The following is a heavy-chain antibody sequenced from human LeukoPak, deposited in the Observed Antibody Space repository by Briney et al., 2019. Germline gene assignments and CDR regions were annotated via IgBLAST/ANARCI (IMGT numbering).Heavy chain of an antibody. V-gene: IGHV3-30*02. CDR2: IRYDGTIK. D-gene: IGHD3-3*01. CDR3: AKESSADFWSGYSYFDY. J-gene: IGHJ4*02. Sequence: GGSLRLSCAASGFTFSDYGMHWVRQAPGKGLEWVAFIRYDGTIKYYADSVKGRFTISRDNSKNTVYLQMNSLRAADTAVYSCAKESSADFWSGYSYFDYWGQGTLVTASS. CDR1: GFTFSDYG.